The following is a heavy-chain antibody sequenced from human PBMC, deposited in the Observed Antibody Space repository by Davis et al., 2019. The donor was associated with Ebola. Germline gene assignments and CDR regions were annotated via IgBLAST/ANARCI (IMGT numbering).Heavy chain of an antibody. CDR2: INHSGST. D-gene: IGHD4-11*01. J-gene: IGHJ6*02. CDR3: ASGSNYQYYYYGMDV. Sequence: SETLSLTCTVSGGSISSSSYYWGWIRQPPGKGLEWIGEINHSGSTNYNPSLKSRVTISVDTSKNQFSLKLSSVTAADTAVYYCASGSNYQYYYYGMDVWGQGTTVTVSS. V-gene: IGHV4-39*07. CDR1: GGSISSSSYY.